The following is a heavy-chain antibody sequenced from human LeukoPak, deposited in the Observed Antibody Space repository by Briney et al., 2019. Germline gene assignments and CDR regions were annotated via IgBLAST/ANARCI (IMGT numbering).Heavy chain of an antibody. CDR2: IQSGGGNQ. CDR1: GFTFSTYG. V-gene: IGHV3-30*02. Sequence: GGSLRLSCTASGFTFSTYGIHWVRQAPGNGLEWVAFIQSGGGNQYYADSVKGRFTISRDNSKNTLYLQMNGLRPDDTAVYYCTKGIATEDYRFIFWGQGALVTVSS. D-gene: IGHD1-1*01. CDR3: TKGIATEDYRFIF. J-gene: IGHJ4*02.